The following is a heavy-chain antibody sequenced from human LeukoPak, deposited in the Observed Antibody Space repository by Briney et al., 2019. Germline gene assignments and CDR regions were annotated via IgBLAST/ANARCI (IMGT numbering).Heavy chain of an antibody. D-gene: IGHD3-22*01. V-gene: IGHV4-39*07. CDR2: IYYSGTT. J-gene: IGHJ3*02. Sequence: SETLSLTCTVSGGSISSSNYYWGWIRQPPGKGLEWIGSIYYSGTTYYNPSLKSRVTISVDTSKNQFSLKLSSVTAADTAVYYCARGPYYGSTKTSASDIWGQGTMVTVSS. CDR1: GGSISSSNYY. CDR3: ARGPYYGSTKTSASDI.